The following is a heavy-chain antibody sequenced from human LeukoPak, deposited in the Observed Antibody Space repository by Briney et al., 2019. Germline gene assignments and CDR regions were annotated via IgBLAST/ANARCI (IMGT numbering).Heavy chain of an antibody. CDR1: GYTFTSYG. CDR3: ARTRSPIVGVTQRSSIDY. CDR2: ISVYNDNT. Sequence: GASVKVSCKASGYTFTSYGISWVRQAPGQGLEWMGWISVYNDNTNYAQKFQGRVTMTTDTSTSTAYMELRSLRSDDTAVYYCARTRSPIVGVTQRSSIDYWGQGTLVTVSS. D-gene: IGHD1-26*01. V-gene: IGHV1-18*04. J-gene: IGHJ4*02.